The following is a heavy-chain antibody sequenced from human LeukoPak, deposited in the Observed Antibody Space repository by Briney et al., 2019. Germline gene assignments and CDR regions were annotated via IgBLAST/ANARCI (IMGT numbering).Heavy chain of an antibody. CDR3: ARDLVVVDDDAFDI. J-gene: IGHJ3*02. Sequence: SVKVSCKASGGTFSSYAISWVRQAPGQGLEWMGGTIPIFGTANYAQKFQGRVTITADESTSTAYMELSSLRSEDTAVYYCARDLVVVDDDAFDIWGQGTMVTVSS. CDR1: GGTFSSYA. CDR2: TIPIFGTA. D-gene: IGHD3-22*01. V-gene: IGHV1-69*01.